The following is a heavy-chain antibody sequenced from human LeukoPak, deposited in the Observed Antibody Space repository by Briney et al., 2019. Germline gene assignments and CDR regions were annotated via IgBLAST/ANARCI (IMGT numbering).Heavy chain of an antibody. J-gene: IGHJ3*02. CDR3: AKIRPPACDI. CDR1: GFTFSSYA. V-gene: IGHV3-23*01. Sequence: GGSLRLSCAASGFTFSSYAMSWVRQAPGKGLEWVSAISGRDSSTYYADSVKGRFTISRDNSKNTLYLQMNSLRAEDTAVYYCAKIRPPACDIWGQGTMVTVSS. D-gene: IGHD3-3*02. CDR2: ISGRDSST.